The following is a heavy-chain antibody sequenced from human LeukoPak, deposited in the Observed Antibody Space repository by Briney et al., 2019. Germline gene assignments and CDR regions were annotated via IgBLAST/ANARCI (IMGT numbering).Heavy chain of an antibody. J-gene: IGHJ4*02. D-gene: IGHD3-10*01. Sequence: GASVKVSCKASGYTFTGYYMHWVRQAPGQGVEWMRRINPNSGVTNYAQKFQGRVTMTRDTSISTAYMELSRLRSDDTAVYYCARDPLTMVRGVIDPYDYWGQGTLVTVSS. CDR1: GYTFTGYY. CDR3: ARDPLTMVRGVIDPYDY. CDR2: INPNSGVT. V-gene: IGHV1-2*06.